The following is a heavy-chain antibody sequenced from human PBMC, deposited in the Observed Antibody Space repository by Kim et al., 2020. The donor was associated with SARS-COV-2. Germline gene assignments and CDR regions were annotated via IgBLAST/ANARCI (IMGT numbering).Heavy chain of an antibody. J-gene: IGHJ6*02. V-gene: IGHV3-33*01. CDR1: GFTFSSYG. Sequence: GGSLRLSCAASGFTFSSYGMHWVRQAPGKGLEWVAVIWYDGSNKYYADAVKGRFTISRDNSKNTLYLQMNSGRAEDTAVYYCARVLRFGEFPHTTYCYYGMDVWGQGTTVTVSS. D-gene: IGHD3-10*01. CDR3: ARVLRFGEFPHTTYCYYGMDV. CDR2: IWYDGSNK.